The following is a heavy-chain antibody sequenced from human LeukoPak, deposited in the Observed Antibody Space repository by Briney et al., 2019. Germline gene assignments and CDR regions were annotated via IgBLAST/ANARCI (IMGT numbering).Heavy chain of an antibody. D-gene: IGHD2-2*01. CDR1: GYTFSNFG. CDR3: ARDGTSTDDY. Sequence: ASVKVSCKASGYTFSNFGISWVRQAPGQGLEWMGWISGNNDNPNYGQKFQGRFTVTTDSSTSTAYMELRDLRSDDAAVYYCARDGTSTDDYWGQGTLVTVSS. J-gene: IGHJ4*02. CDR2: ISGNNDNP. V-gene: IGHV1-18*01.